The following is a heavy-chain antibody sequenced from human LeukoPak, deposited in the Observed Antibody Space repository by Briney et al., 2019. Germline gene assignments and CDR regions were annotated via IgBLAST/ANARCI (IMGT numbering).Heavy chain of an antibody. D-gene: IGHD6-13*01. V-gene: IGHV3-30-3*01. Sequence: PGGSLRLSCAASGFTFSTYALHWIRQAPGKGLEWVAAITSDGSKKYYADSVKGRFTISRDNSKNTLYLQMNSLRADDTAVYFCARSESSRYSSSWYFDYWGRGTLVTVSS. CDR1: GFTFSTYA. J-gene: IGHJ4*02. CDR2: ITSDGSKK. CDR3: ARSESSRYSSSWYFDY.